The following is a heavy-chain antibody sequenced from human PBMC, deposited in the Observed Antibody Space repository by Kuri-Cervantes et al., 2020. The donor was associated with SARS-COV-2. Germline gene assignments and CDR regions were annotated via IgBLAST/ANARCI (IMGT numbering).Heavy chain of an antibody. V-gene: IGHV3-48*01. J-gene: IGHJ6*02. CDR1: GFTFSSYS. CDR2: ISSSSSTI. Sequence: GESLKISCAASGFTFSSYSMNWVRQAPGKGLEWVSYISSSSSTIYYADSVKGRFTISRDNSKNTLYLQMNSLRAEDTAVYYCAKAVVSYYYYGMDVWGQGTMVTVSS. D-gene: IGHD3-22*01. CDR3: AKAVVSYYYYGMDV.